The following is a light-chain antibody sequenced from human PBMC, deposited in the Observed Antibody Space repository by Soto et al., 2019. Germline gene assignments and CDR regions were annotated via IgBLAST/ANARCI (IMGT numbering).Light chain of an antibody. Sequence: EIVLTQSPDTLSLSPGERATLSCRASQSIRSERLAWYQQKPGQAPRLVIFDASNRASGMPERFSGSGSGTDFTLTIARLEPEDFAVYYCQEYDGAPITFGLGTRLEI. CDR3: QEYDGAPIT. CDR1: QSIRSER. CDR2: DAS. V-gene: IGKV3-20*01. J-gene: IGKJ5*01.